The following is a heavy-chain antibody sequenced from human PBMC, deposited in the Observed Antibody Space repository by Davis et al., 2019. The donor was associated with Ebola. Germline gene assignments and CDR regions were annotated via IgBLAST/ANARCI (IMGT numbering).Heavy chain of an antibody. CDR2: ISYDGSNK. V-gene: IGHV3-30-3*01. CDR1: GFTFSSYA. CDR3: ARGVTMIVVVSLDY. J-gene: IGHJ4*02. D-gene: IGHD3-22*01. Sequence: PGGSLRLSCAASGFTFSSYAMHWVRQAPGKGLEWVAVISYDGSNKYYADSVKGRFTISRDNSKNTLYLQMNSLRAEDTAVYYCARGVTMIVVVSLDYWGQGTLVTVSS.